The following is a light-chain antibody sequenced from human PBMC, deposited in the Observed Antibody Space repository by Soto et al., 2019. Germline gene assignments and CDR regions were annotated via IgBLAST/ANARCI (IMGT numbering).Light chain of an antibody. Sequence: VLTQSPATLSVSPGERVTLSCRASQSVDINLAWYQQIPGQAPRLLFYGASTRAPGMPGRFSGSGSGTEFTLTISSLQAEDYAIYYCQQYRRWPRTFGQGTKLDTK. CDR3: QQYRRWPRT. CDR2: GAS. V-gene: IGKV3-15*01. J-gene: IGKJ1*01. CDR1: QSVDIN.